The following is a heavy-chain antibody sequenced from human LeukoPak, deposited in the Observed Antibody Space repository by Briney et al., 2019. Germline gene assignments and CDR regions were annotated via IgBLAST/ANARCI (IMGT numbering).Heavy chain of an antibody. V-gene: IGHV3-53*01. Sequence: QTGGSLRLSCAASGFTISSYYMAWVRQAPGKGLEWVSVIYHSGNTDYADSVKGRFTISRDNSKNTAYLQMSSLRAEDTAVYYCARVRVTGYSNFAYWGQGTLVTVSS. D-gene: IGHD3-9*01. CDR3: ARVRVTGYSNFAY. CDR2: IYHSGNT. CDR1: GFTISSYY. J-gene: IGHJ4*02.